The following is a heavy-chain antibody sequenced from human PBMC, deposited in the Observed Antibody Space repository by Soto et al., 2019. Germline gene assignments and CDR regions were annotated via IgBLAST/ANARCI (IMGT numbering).Heavy chain of an antibody. D-gene: IGHD4-17*01. Sequence: SETLSLTCTVSGGYISSYYWSWIRQPPGKGLEWIGYIYYSGSTNYNPSLKSRVTISVDTSKNQFSLKLSSVTAADTAVYYCARRYGRTLDYWGQGTLVTVSS. CDR2: IYYSGST. J-gene: IGHJ4*02. CDR3: ARRYGRTLDY. V-gene: IGHV4-59*08. CDR1: GGYISSYY.